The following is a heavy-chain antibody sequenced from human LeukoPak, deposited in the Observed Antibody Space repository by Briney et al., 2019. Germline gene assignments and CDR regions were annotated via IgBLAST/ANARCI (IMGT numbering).Heavy chain of an antibody. D-gene: IGHD3-22*01. CDR3: ARGADSSGYYSSWYFDL. CDR2: IYYSGST. V-gene: IGHV4-59*01. Sequence: PSETLSLNCTVSGGSISSYYWSWIRQPPGKGLEWIGYIYYSGSTNYNPSLKSRVTISVDTSKNQFSLKLSSVTAADTAVYYCARGADSSGYYSSWYFDLWGRGTLVTVSS. CDR1: GGSISSYY. J-gene: IGHJ2*01.